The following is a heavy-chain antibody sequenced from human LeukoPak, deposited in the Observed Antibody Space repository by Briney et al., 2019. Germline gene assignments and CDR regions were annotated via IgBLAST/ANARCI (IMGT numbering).Heavy chain of an antibody. CDR1: GFSVSSNY. Sequence: GGSLRLSCTASGFSVSSNYMSWVRQAPGKGLEWVSVMFASGSTYYADSVKGRFTFSRDIFRNTLYLQLNSLRVEDTALYYCARGSVQTGYSSSSYVHWGQGTLVTVSS. V-gene: IGHV3-66*01. CDR2: MFASGST. D-gene: IGHD6-13*01. CDR3: ARGSVQTGYSSSSYVH. J-gene: IGHJ4*02.